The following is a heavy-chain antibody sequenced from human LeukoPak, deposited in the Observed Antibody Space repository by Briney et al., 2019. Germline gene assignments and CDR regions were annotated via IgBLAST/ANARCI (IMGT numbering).Heavy chain of an antibody. V-gene: IGHV1-18*01. CDR3: TRNRYYGSGSYYNPHRGFDY. D-gene: IGHD3-10*01. CDR2: INSYNGNT. J-gene: IGHJ4*02. CDR1: GYTFTSYV. Sequence: ASVKVSCKASGYTFTSYVISWVRQAPGQGLEWMGWINSYNGNTNYAQKLRGRVTMTTDTSTSTAYMELRSLRSDDTAVYYCTRNRYYGSGSYYNPHRGFDYWGQGTLVTVSS.